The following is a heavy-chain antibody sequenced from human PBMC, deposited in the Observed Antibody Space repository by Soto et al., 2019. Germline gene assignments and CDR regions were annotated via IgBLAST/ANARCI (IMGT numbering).Heavy chain of an antibody. J-gene: IGHJ5*02. CDR3: ARGGVVVVVPAAILRNVNWFDP. V-gene: IGHV1-69*01. D-gene: IGHD2-2*02. CDR2: IIPIFGTA. CDR1: GGTFSSYA. Sequence: QVQLVQSGAEVKKPGSSVKVSCKASGGTFSSYAISWVRQAPGQGLEWMGGIIPIFGTANYAQKFQGRVTITADESTSTACMELSSLRSEDTAVYYCARGGVVVVVPAAILRNVNWFDPWGQGTLVTVSS.